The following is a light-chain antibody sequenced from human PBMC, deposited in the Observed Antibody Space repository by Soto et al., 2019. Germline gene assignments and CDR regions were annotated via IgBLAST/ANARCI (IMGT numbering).Light chain of an antibody. Sequence: EIVMTQSPATLSVSPGERATLSCRASQGVSSNLAWYQQKPGQAPRLLIYGASTRATGIPARFSGSGSGTEFTLTISSLQSEDFAVYYCQQYNNWRWTFGQGTKVEIK. J-gene: IGKJ1*01. CDR3: QQYNNWRWT. CDR2: GAS. CDR1: QGVSSN. V-gene: IGKV3-15*01.